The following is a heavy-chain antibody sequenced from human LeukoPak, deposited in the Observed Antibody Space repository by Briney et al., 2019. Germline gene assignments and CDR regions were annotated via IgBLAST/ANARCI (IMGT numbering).Heavy chain of an antibody. CDR1: GFTFSSYG. D-gene: IGHD2-2*02. J-gene: IGHJ3*02. CDR3: ARERCSSTSCYKRLGAFDI. V-gene: IGHV3-33*01. CDR2: IWYDGCNK. Sequence: PGGSLRLSCAASGFTFSSYGMHWVRQAPGKGLEWVAVIWYDGCNKYYADSVKGRFTISRDNSKNTLYLQMNSLRAEDTAVYYCARERCSSTSCYKRLGAFDIWGQGTMVTVSS.